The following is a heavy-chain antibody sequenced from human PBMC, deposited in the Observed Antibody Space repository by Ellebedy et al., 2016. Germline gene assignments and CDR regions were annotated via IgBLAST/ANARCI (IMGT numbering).Heavy chain of an antibody. Sequence: GGSLRLSCAASGFTFSSYGMHWVRQAPGKGLEWVAVISYDGSNKYYADSVKGRVTISRDSSKNTLYLQMNNLRAEDTAVYYCAKAGIVGATTACYYFDYWGQGTLVTVSS. D-gene: IGHD1-26*01. CDR3: AKAGIVGATTACYYFDY. CDR1: GFTFSSYG. J-gene: IGHJ4*02. V-gene: IGHV3-30*18. CDR2: ISYDGSNK.